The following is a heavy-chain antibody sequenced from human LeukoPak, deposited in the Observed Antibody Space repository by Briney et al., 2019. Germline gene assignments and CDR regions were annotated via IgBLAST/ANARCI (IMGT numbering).Heavy chain of an antibody. CDR2: IIPILGIA. V-gene: IGHV1-69*04. Sequence: SVTVSRKASGGTFSSYAIRWVRQAPGKGLAWMGRIIPILGIANYAEKFQGRVTITADKSTSTAYMELSSLRSEDTAVYYCARERCTGNDWGQGTLVTVSS. CDR3: ARERCTGND. D-gene: IGHD3-10*02. J-gene: IGHJ4*02. CDR1: GGTFSSYA.